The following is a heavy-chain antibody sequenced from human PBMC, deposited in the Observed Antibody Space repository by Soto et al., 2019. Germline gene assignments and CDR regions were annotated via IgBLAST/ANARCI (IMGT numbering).Heavy chain of an antibody. D-gene: IGHD2-2*01. Sequence: SETLSLTCTVSGGSISSGGYYWSWIRQHPGKGLEWIGYIYYSGSTYYNPSLKSRVTISVDTSKNQFSLKLSSVTAADTAVYYCARDSSAMALFDYWGQGTLVTVSS. J-gene: IGHJ4*02. V-gene: IGHV4-31*03. CDR3: ARDSSAMALFDY. CDR2: IYYSGST. CDR1: GGSISSGGYY.